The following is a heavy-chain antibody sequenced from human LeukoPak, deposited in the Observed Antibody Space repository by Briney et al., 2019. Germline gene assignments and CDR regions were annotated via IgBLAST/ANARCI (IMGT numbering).Heavy chain of an antibody. CDR2: IKNKFNGETT. CDR1: EFTFSDAW. Sequence: GGSLRLSCAASEFTFSDAWMNWVRQAPGKGLEWVGRIKNKFNGETTDYAAPVKGRFTISRDDSKKTLYLQMNSLKADDTAVYFCTTVTVCTGSSCPGAFDHWGQGTLVTVSS. J-gene: IGHJ4*02. D-gene: IGHD2-8*02. V-gene: IGHV3-15*01. CDR3: TTVTVCTGSSCPGAFDH.